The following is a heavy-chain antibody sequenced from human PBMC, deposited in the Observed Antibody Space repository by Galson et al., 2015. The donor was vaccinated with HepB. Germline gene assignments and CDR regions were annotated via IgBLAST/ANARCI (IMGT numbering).Heavy chain of an antibody. CDR1: GFTFRNYW. V-gene: IGHV3-74*01. CDR2: INIDGSTA. Sequence: SLRLSCAASGFTFRNYWMHWVRQGPGKGLVWVSRINIDGSTAGYADSVKGRFTISRDNAKNTVYLQMNSLRGEDTAVYYCVRGLPRTYYGTRLDYWGQGTLVTVSS. J-gene: IGHJ4*02. CDR3: VRGLPRTYYGTRLDY. D-gene: IGHD2/OR15-2a*01.